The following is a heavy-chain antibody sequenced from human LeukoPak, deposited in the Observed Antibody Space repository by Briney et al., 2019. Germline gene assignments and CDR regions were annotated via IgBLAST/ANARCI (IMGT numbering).Heavy chain of an antibody. CDR1: GYTFTCYY. Sequence: ASVKVSCKASGYTFTCYYMHWVRQAPGQGREWMGRINPNSGGTNYAQKFQGRVTMTRDTSISTAYMELSRLRSDDTAVYYCARVGMVRGVIDYWGQGTLVTVSS. D-gene: IGHD3-10*01. CDR2: INPNSGGT. CDR3: ARVGMVRGVIDY. V-gene: IGHV1-2*06. J-gene: IGHJ4*02.